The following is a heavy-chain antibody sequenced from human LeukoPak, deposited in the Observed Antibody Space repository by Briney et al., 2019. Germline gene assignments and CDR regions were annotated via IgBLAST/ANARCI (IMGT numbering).Heavy chain of an antibody. D-gene: IGHD1-7*01. CDR2: ISSSSSYI. CDR1: GFTFSSYS. CDR3: ARPSSITGTFGDYYYYGMDV. J-gene: IGHJ6*02. V-gene: IGHV3-21*01. Sequence: GGSLRLSCAASGFTFSSYSVNWVRQAPGKGLEWVSSISSSSSYIYYADSVKGRFTISRDNAKNSLYLQMNSLRAEDTAVYYCARPSSITGTFGDYYYYGMDVWGQGTTVTVSS.